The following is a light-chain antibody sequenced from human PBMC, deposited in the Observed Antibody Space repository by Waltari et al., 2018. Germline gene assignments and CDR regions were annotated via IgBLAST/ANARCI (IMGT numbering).Light chain of an antibody. J-gene: IGLJ2*01. CDR2: GKN. V-gene: IGLV3-19*01. CDR1: LLPPSS. CDR3: NSRDSSGSHLV. Sequence: SSELTQDPAVSVALGHTLLPPFPLPLLPPSSSPLSQPQPGQAPVLVIYGKNNRPSGIPDRFSGSSSGNTASLTITGAQAEDEADYYCNSRDSSGSHLVFGGGTQLTVL.